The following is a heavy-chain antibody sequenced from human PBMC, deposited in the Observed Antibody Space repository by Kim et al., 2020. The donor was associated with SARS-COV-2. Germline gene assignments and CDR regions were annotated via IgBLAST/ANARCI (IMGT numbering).Heavy chain of an antibody. CDR1: GFTFSDYY. D-gene: IGHD3-22*01. V-gene: IGHV3-11*01. CDR2: ISSSGSTI. J-gene: IGHJ4*02. Sequence: GGSLRLSCAASGFTFSDYYMSLIRQAPGMGLEWVSYISSSGSTIYYADAVKGRFPFSRANAKHSLHLQMNSLRDEDTAVYYCATTMSWYWGQGTLFTVSS. CDR3: ATTMSWY.